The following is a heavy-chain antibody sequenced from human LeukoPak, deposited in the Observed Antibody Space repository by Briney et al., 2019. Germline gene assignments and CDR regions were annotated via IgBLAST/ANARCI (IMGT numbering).Heavy chain of an antibody. D-gene: IGHD3-3*01. CDR3: ARTFLDFWSGYQPFDY. CDR1: GGSISSYY. J-gene: IGHJ4*02. CDR2: IYYSGST. Sequence: KPSETLPLTCTVSGGSISSYYWSWVRQPPGKGLEWIGHIYYSGSTNYNPSLKSRVTISVDTSKNQFSLKLSSVTAADTAVYYCARTFLDFWSGYQPFDYWGQGTLVTVSS. V-gene: IGHV4-59*01.